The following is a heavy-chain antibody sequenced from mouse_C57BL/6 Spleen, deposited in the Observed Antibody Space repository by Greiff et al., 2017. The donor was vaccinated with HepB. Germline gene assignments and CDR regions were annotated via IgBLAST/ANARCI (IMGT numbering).Heavy chain of an antibody. V-gene: IGHV14-3*01. CDR1: GFNIKNTY. D-gene: IGHD2-4*01. CDR2: IDPANGNT. Sequence: VQLKESVAELVRPGASVKLSCTASGFNIKNTYMHWVKQRPEQGLEWIGRIDPANGNTKYAPKFQGKATITADTSSNTAYLQLSSLTSEDTAIYYCASFYYDYDGAMDYWGQGTTVTVSS. CDR3: ASFYYDYDGAMDY. J-gene: IGHJ4*01.